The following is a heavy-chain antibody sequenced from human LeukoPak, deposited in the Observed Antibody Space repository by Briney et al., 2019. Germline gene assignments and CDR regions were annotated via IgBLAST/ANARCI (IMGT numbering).Heavy chain of an antibody. Sequence: TASETLSLTCTVSDGSISRHYWSWIRQPPGKGLEWIGYIYYSGRTKWNPSLQSRVTVSLDTSENNFSPKLTSVTAADTAVYYCARLLDNDSSGDPDTFDMWGRGTVVTVSS. J-gene: IGHJ3*02. CDR3: ARLLDNDSSGDPDTFDM. V-gene: IGHV4-59*11. D-gene: IGHD3-22*01. CDR2: IYYSGRT. CDR1: DGSISRHY.